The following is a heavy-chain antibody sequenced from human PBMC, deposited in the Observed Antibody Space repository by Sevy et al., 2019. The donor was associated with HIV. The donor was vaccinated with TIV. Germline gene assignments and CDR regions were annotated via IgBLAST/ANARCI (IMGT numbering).Heavy chain of an antibody. V-gene: IGHV3-7*03. CDR3: ARDVGGGYFDY. D-gene: IGHD3-16*01. CDR1: GFIFSDYY. CDR2: IKPDGSES. Sequence: GGSLRLSCAASGFIFSDYYMSWIRQAPGKGLEWFANIKPDGSESNHVGSVKGRFTISRVNAKNSLYLQMNSLTAEDTAVYYCARDVGGGYFDYWGQGTLVTVSS. J-gene: IGHJ4*01.